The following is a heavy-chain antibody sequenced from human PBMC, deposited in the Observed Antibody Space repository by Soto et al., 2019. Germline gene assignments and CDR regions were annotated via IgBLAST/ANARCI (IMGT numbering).Heavy chain of an antibody. CDR1: GYTFPSYG. J-gene: IGHJ6*02. CDR3: ASNYLYYYGSGNTNYYGMDV. V-gene: IGHV1-18*01. D-gene: IGHD3-10*01. Sequence: QVRLVQSGAEVKKPGASGKVSCKASGYTFPSYGITWVRQAPGQGLEWMGCISAYNGNTNYAQKLQGRVTMTTNTSTSTAYMELRSLRSDDTAVYYCASNYLYYYGSGNTNYYGMDVWGQGTTVTVSS. CDR2: ISAYNGNT.